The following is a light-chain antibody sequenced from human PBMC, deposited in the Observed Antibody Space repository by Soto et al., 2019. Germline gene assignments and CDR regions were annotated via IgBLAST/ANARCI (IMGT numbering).Light chain of an antibody. V-gene: IGKV3-20*01. Sequence: EIVLTQSPGTLSLSPGERATLSCRASQSVSGSSLAWYQHKPGQAPRLLIYGASSRATGIPDRFSGSGSGTDFTFIISRLEPEDFGMYYSHQYGSFPHTFGQGTELETK. J-gene: IGKJ2*01. CDR2: GAS. CDR1: QSVSGSS. CDR3: HQYGSFPHT.